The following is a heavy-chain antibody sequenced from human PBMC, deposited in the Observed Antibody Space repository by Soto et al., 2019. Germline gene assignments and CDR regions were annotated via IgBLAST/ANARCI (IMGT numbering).Heavy chain of an antibody. J-gene: IGHJ2*01. CDR1: GFTFSSYG. Sequence: QVQLVESGGGVVQPGRSLRLSCAASGFTFSSYGMHWVRQAPGKGLEWVAFISYDGNTEYYTDSVKGRFTISRDTSKNTLYRQMNRLRVEDAALYMCAKDGSGGWLKYWYFDLWGRGTPVTVSS. V-gene: IGHV3-30*18. CDR2: ISYDGNTE. D-gene: IGHD3-10*01. CDR3: AKDGSGGWLKYWYFDL.